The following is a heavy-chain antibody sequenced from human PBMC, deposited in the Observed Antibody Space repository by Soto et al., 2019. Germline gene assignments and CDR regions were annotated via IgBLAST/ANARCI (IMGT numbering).Heavy chain of an antibody. CDR1: GGSFSGYY. V-gene: IGHV4-34*01. Sequence: QVQLQPWGAGVLKPLETLSLTCAVYGGSFSGYYWSWMRQPPGKGLEWIGEINHSGSTNYNPSLKSRVTISVDTSKNQFSLKLSSVTAADTAVYYCATRGAGMDVWGQGTTVTVSS. D-gene: IGHD3-10*01. J-gene: IGHJ6*02. CDR3: ATRGAGMDV. CDR2: INHSGST.